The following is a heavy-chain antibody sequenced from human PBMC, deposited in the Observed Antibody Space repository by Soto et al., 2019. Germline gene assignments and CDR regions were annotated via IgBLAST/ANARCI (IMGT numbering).Heavy chain of an antibody. CDR2: ISYDGSNK. Sequence: QVQLVESGGGVVQPGRSLRLSCAASGFTFSSYGMHWVRQAPGKGLEWVAVISYDGSNKYYADSVKGRFTISRDNSKNTLYLQRNSLRAEDTAVYYCANLHPEVAGTGGAFDYWGQGTLVTVSS. V-gene: IGHV3-30*18. J-gene: IGHJ4*02. CDR1: GFTFSSYG. CDR3: ANLHPEVAGTGGAFDY. D-gene: IGHD6-19*01.